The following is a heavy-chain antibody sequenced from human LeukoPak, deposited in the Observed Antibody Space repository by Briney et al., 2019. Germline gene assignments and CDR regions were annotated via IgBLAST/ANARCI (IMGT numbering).Heavy chain of an antibody. Sequence: SETLSLTCTVSGGSISSYYWSWIRQPPGKGLEGIGYIYYSGSTNYNPSLKSRVTVSVDTSKNQFSRKLSSVTAADTAVYYCASGGPWYNRFDPWGQGTLVTVSS. CDR3: ASGGPWYNRFDP. CDR2: IYYSGST. J-gene: IGHJ5*02. V-gene: IGHV4-59*01. D-gene: IGHD1-26*01. CDR1: GGSISSYY.